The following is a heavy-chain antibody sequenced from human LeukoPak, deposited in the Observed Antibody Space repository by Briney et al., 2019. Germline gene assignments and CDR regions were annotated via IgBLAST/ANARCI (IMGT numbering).Heavy chain of an antibody. D-gene: IGHD6-6*01. CDR3: ARPRAARPLSLYNWFDP. CDR1: GGSFSGYY. Sequence: SETLSLTCAVYGGSFSGYYWSWIRQPPGKGLEWIGEINHSGSTNYNPSLKSRVTISVDTSKNQFSLKLSSVTAADTAVYYCARPRAARPLSLYNWFDPWGQGTLVTVSS. CDR2: INHSGST. J-gene: IGHJ5*02. V-gene: IGHV4-34*01.